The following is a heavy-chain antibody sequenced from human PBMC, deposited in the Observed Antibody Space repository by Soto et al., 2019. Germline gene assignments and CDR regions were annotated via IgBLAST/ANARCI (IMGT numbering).Heavy chain of an antibody. Sequence: GGSLRLSCAASGFTFSSYSMNWVRQAPGKGLEWVSSISSSSSYIYYADSVKGRFTISRDNAKNSLYLQMNSLRAEDTAVYYCARCITIFGVVPHYFDYWGQGTLVTVSS. CDR2: ISSSSSYI. J-gene: IGHJ4*02. CDR1: GFTFSSYS. D-gene: IGHD3-3*01. V-gene: IGHV3-21*01. CDR3: ARCITIFGVVPHYFDY.